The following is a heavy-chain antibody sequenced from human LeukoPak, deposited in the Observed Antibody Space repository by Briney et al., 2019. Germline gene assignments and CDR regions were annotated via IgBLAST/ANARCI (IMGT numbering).Heavy chain of an antibody. CDR2: IIPIFGTA. V-gene: IGHV1-69*13. Sequence: ASVKVSCKASGGTFSSYAISWVRQAPGQGLEWMGGIIPIFGTANYAQKFQGRVTITADESTSTAYMELSSLRSEDTAVYYCASADYGGNYYYYYMDVWGKGTTVTVSS. CDR3: ASADYGGNYYYYYMDV. J-gene: IGHJ6*03. D-gene: IGHD4-23*01. CDR1: GGTFSSYA.